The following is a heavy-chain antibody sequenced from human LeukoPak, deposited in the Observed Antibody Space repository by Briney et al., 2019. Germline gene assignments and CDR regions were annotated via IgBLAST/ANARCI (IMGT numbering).Heavy chain of an antibody. CDR1: GGSISSAGYY. J-gene: IGHJ3*02. CDR2: IYYSGST. Sequence: SQTLSLTCTVSGGSISSAGYYWSWIRQHPGKGLEWIGYIYYSGSTYYNPSLKSRVTISVDTSKNQFSLKLSSVTAADTAVYYCARDPPRYSSGWYDAFDIWGQGTMVTVSS. V-gene: IGHV4-31*03. D-gene: IGHD6-19*01. CDR3: ARDPPRYSSGWYDAFDI.